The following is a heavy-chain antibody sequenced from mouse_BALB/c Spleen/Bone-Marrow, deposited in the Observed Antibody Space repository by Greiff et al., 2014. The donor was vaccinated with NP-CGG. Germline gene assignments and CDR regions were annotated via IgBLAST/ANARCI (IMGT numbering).Heavy chain of an antibody. D-gene: IGHD1-1*01. J-gene: IGHJ4*01. V-gene: IGHV1-82*01. CDR1: GYAFSSSW. CDR3: ARSAYYGSSYGAMDY. CDR2: ICPGDGDT. Sequence: VQLQQSGPELVKPGASVKISCTGSGYAFSSSWMNWVKQRPGQGLEWIGRICPGDGDTNSNGRFKGKATLTADRSSNTAYMQLSSLTSVDSAVYFCARSAYYGSSYGAMDYWGQGTSVTVSS.